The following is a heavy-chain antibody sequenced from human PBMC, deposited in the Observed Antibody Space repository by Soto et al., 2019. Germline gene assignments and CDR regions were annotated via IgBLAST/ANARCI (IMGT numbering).Heavy chain of an antibody. Sequence: QVQLVQSGAEVKKPGSSVKVSCKASGGTFSSYAISWVRQAPGQGLEWMGGIIPIFGTANYAQKFQGRVTITADESTSTAYMELSSLRSEDTAVYYCALGRRYSCGYSLGYYYGMDVWGQGTTVTVSS. CDR2: IIPIFGTA. V-gene: IGHV1-69*01. CDR1: GGTFSSYA. J-gene: IGHJ6*02. CDR3: ALGRRYSCGYSLGYYYGMDV. D-gene: IGHD5-18*01.